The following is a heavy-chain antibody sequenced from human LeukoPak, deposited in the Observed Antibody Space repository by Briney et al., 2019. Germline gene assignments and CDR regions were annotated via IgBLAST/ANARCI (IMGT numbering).Heavy chain of an antibody. CDR3: AKNAHYHGYSYGGIDY. D-gene: IGHD5-18*01. CDR1: GFTFSSYG. V-gene: IGHV3-30*18. CDR2: ISYDGSDK. J-gene: IGHJ4*02. Sequence: PGRSLRLSCAASGFTFSSYGMHWVRQAPGKGLEWVAVISYDGSDKYSADSVKGRFTISRDNSKNTLYLQMNSLRAEDTAVYYCAKNAHYHGYSYGGIDYWGQGTLVTVSS.